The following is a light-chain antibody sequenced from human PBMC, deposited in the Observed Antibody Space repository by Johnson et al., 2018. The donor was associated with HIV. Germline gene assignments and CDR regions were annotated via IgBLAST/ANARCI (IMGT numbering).Light chain of an antibody. CDR3: GTWDSSLSVYV. V-gene: IGLV1-51*02. CDR2: ENN. J-gene: IGLJ1*01. Sequence: QLVLTQPPSVSAAPGQKVTISCSGSSSNIGNNYVSWYQQLPGTAPKLLIYENNKRPSGIPDRFSGSKSGTSATLGITGLQTGDEDDYYCGTWDSSLSVYVFGTGSKVTVL. CDR1: SSNIGNNY.